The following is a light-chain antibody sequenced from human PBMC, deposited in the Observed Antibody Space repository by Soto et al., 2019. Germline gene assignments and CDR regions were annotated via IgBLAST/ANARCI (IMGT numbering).Light chain of an antibody. V-gene: IGKV3-11*01. Sequence: EIVLTQSPATLSLSPGERATLSCRASQSLSSYLAWYQQKPGQAPRLLIYDASNRATGIPARFSGSGSGTDFTLTISSLEPEDFALYYCQQRSNWPHFTLCPGTKVDIK. CDR1: QSLSSY. J-gene: IGKJ3*01. CDR2: DAS. CDR3: QQRSNWPHFT.